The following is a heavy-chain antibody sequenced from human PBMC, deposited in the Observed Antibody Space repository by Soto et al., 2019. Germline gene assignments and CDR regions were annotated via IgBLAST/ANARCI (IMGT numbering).Heavy chain of an antibody. Sequence: EVQLVESGGGLVQPGGSLRLSCAASGFSITNTWMHWVRQAPGKGLEWVGRVKSKADCGTADYAAPVKGRFTGSRDDSKNTQYLQMNSLKMEDTAVYYCNSYPDFWGGHTPLWGQGTLVTVSS. CDR1: GFSITNTW. CDR3: NSYPDFWGGHTPL. J-gene: IGHJ4*02. V-gene: IGHV3-15*07. CDR2: VKSKADCGTA. D-gene: IGHD3-3*01.